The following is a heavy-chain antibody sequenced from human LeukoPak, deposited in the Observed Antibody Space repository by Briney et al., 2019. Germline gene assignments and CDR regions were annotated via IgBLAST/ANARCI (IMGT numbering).Heavy chain of an antibody. Sequence: SETLSLTCSVSGGSISSYYWSWIRQPPGKGLEWIGYIYYSGSTNYNPSLKSRVTISVDTSKNQFSLKLSSVTAADTAVYYCARVAAAGTSFDYWGQGTLVTVSS. J-gene: IGHJ4*02. CDR3: ARVAAAGTSFDY. CDR2: IYYSGST. V-gene: IGHV4-59*01. D-gene: IGHD6-13*01. CDR1: GGSISSYY.